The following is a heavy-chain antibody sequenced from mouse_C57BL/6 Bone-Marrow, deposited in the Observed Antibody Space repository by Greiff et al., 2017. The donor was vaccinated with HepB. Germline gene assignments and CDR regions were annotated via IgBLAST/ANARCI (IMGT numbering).Heavy chain of an antibody. V-gene: IGHV5-6*01. CDR3: ARTSSSMDY. J-gene: IGHJ4*01. CDR1: GFTFSSYG. CDR2: ISSGGSYT. Sequence: EVKVVESGGDLVNPGGSLKLSCAASGFTFSSYGMSWVRQTPDKRLEWVATISSGGSYTYYPDSVKGRFTISRDNAKNTLYLQMSSLKSEDTAMYYCARTSSSMDYWGQGTSVTVSS.